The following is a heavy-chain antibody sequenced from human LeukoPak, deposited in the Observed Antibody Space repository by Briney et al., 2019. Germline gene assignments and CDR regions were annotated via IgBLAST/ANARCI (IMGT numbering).Heavy chain of an antibody. V-gene: IGHV4-31*03. D-gene: IGHD3-3*01. CDR1: GGSINSGGYY. J-gene: IGHJ4*02. CDR2: IYYSGST. Sequence: PSETLSLTCTVSGGSINSGGYYRSWIRQNPGKGLEWIGYIYYSGSTYYNLSLKSRVTISVDTSKNQFSLKLSSVTAADTAVYYCAEAYYDFWSGYPTYFDYWGQGTLVTVSS. CDR3: AEAYYDFWSGYPTYFDY.